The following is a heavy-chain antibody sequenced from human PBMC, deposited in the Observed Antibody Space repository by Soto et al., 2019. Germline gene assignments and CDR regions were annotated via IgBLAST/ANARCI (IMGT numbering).Heavy chain of an antibody. D-gene: IGHD2-2*02. CDR2: INHSGST. V-gene: IGHV4-34*01. J-gene: IGHJ6*02. CDR1: GGSFSGYY. Sequence: PSETLSLTCAVYGGSFSGYYWSWIRQPPGKGLEWMGEINHSGSTNYNPSLKSRVTISVDTSKNQFSLKLSSVTAADTAVYYCARGRGAPPEYCSSTSCYKSGYYYYGMDVWGQGTTVTVSS. CDR3: ARGRGAPPEYCSSTSCYKSGYYYYGMDV.